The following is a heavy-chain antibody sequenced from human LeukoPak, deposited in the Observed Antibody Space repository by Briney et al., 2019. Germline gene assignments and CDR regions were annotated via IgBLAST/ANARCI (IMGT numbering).Heavy chain of an antibody. J-gene: IGHJ4*02. Sequence: SETLSLTCNVSGGSISTYYWNWIRQPAGSGLEWIGRIYTSGNTNYNPSLKSRVTVSVDTSKNQFSLKLSSVTAADTAVYYCARMDDTNDYYIWYFDYWGQGTLVTVSS. CDR1: GGSISTYY. D-gene: IGHD3-22*01. CDR2: IYTSGNT. V-gene: IGHV4-4*07. CDR3: ARMDDTNDYYIWYFDY.